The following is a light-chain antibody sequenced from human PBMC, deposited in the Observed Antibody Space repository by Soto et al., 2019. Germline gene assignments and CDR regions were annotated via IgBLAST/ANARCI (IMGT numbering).Light chain of an antibody. CDR1: QSVRSNN. CDR3: QQYGNSLWT. V-gene: IGKV3-20*01. CDR2: GAT. J-gene: IGKJ1*01. Sequence: EIVLTQSPDTLSLSPGERATLSCRASQSVRSNNLVWYQQKVGQAPRLLIYGATSRATGIPDRFSGSGSGIDFTLSISRLETEDFAVYYCQQYGNSLWTSGQGTKVEIK.